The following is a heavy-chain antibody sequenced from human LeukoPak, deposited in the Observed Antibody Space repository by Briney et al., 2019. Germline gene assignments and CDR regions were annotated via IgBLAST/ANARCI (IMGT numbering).Heavy chain of an antibody. CDR1: GGSFSGYY. V-gene: IGHV4-34*01. CDR3: ARHSIAAAGHDY. J-gene: IGHJ4*02. Sequence: PSETLSLTCAVYGGSFSGYYWSWIRQPPGKGLEWIGEINHSGSTNYNPSLKSRVTISVDTSKNQFSLKLSSVTAADTAVYYCARHSIAAAGHDYWGQGTLVTVSS. CDR2: INHSGST. D-gene: IGHD6-13*01.